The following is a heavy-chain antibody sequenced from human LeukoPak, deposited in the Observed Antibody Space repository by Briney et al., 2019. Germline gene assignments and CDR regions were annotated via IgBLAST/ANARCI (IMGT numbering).Heavy chain of an antibody. CDR3: ARVGYYDFWSGYSAFDY. V-gene: IGHV1-18*01. D-gene: IGHD3-3*01. CDR1: GYTFTSYG. CDR2: ISAYNGNT. J-gene: IGHJ4*02. Sequence: ASVKVSCKASGYTFTSYGISWVRQAPGRGLEWMGWISAYNGNTNYAQELQGRVTMTTDTSTSTAYMELRSLRSDDTAVYYCARVGYYDFWSGYSAFDYWGQGTLVTVST.